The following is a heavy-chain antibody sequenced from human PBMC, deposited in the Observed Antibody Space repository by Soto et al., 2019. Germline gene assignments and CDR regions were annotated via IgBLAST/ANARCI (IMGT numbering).Heavy chain of an antibody. CDR3: ARHRDIVCISTSCPERGYYGMDV. CDR1: GYSFTSYW. J-gene: IGHJ6*02. CDR2: IYPGDSDT. V-gene: IGHV5-51*01. Sequence: GESLKISCKGSGYSFTSYWIGWVRQMPGKGLEWMGIIYPGDSDTRYSPSFQGQVTISADKSISTAYLQWGSLKASDTAMYYCARHRDIVCISTSCPERGYYGMDVWGQGSTVTVSS. D-gene: IGHD2-2*01.